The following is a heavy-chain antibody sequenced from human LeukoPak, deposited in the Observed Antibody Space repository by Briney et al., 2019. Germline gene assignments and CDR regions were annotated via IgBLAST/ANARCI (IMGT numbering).Heavy chain of an antibody. D-gene: IGHD3-10*01. CDR3: ATGERYYFDY. CDR2: INPNTGNP. V-gene: IGHV7-4-1*02. J-gene: IGHJ4*02. CDR1: GYTFTTYA. Sequence: ASVKVSCKASGYTFTTYAMSWVRQAPGQGLEWMGWINPNTGNPAYAQGFTGRFVFSLDTSVRTVYLQISSLRAEDTAIYYCATGERYYFDYWGQGAQVTASS.